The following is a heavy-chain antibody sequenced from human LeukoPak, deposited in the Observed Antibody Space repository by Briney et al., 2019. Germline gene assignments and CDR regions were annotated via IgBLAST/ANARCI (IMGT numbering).Heavy chain of an antibody. J-gene: IGHJ4*02. CDR2: IYSGGKT. Sequence: GGSLRLSCAASDFTVSNNYMSWVRQAPGEGLEWVSIIYSGGKTYYADSVKGRFTISRDNSKNTVYLQMNSLRAEDTAVYFCIGSDWYGYFDYWGQGTLVTVSS. CDR1: DFTVSNNY. D-gene: IGHD6-19*01. CDR3: IGSDWYGYFDY. V-gene: IGHV3-53*01.